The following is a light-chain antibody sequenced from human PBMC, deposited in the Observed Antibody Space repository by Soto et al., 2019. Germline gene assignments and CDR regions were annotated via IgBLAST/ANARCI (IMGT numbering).Light chain of an antibody. Sequence: SYELTQPPSVSVSPGQTASITCSGDKLGDKYVCWYQQKPGQSPVVVIYQDTKRPSGIPERFSGSNSGNTATLTISGTQAMDEADYYCQAWDTSTEVVFGGGTKVTVL. CDR3: QAWDTSTEVV. CDR1: KLGDKY. J-gene: IGLJ2*01. V-gene: IGLV3-1*01. CDR2: QDT.